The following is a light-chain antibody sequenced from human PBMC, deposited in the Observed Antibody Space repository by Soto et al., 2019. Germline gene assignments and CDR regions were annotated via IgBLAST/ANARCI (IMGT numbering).Light chain of an antibody. CDR3: SSFTSKSTLI. CDR2: EVR. CDR1: MRDIGAYNL. J-gene: IGLJ2*01. V-gene: IGLV2-14*03. Sequence: GLTQPASVSGSPGQSITISCAGTMRDIGAYNLVSWYQQHPGKAPQLIIYEVRNRPSGISFRFSGSKSANTASLTISGLQAEDEADYYCSSFTSKSTLIFGGGTKVTVL.